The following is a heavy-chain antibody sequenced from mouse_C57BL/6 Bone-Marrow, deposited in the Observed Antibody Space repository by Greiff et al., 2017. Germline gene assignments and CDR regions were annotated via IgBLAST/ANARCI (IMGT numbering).Heavy chain of an antibody. Sequence: DVHLVESGEGLVKPGGSLKLSCAASGFTFSSYAMSWVRQTPEKRLEWVAYISSGGDYIYYADTVKGRFTISRDNARNTLYLQMSSLKSEDTAMYYCTRGGYYGNHGGFAYWGQGTLVTVSA. CDR3: TRGGYYGNHGGFAY. CDR2: ISSGGDYI. J-gene: IGHJ3*01. CDR1: GFTFSSYA. D-gene: IGHD2-1*01. V-gene: IGHV5-9-1*02.